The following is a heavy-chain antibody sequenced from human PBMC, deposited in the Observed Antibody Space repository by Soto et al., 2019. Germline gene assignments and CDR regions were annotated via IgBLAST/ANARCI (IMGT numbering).Heavy chain of an antibody. Sequence: EEQLLESGGGLVQPGGSLRLSCAASGLTFSRYAMSWVRQAPGKGLGWVSIINPSGDITYYGDSVKGRFTISRDNSKNTLSLQMNSLRAEDTAVYYCAKSLRPSSLTTYYFDSRGQGTLVTVSS. CDR3: AKSLRPSSLTTYYFDS. V-gene: IGHV3-23*01. CDR2: INPSGDIT. J-gene: IGHJ4*02. CDR1: GLTFSRYA. D-gene: IGHD4-17*01.